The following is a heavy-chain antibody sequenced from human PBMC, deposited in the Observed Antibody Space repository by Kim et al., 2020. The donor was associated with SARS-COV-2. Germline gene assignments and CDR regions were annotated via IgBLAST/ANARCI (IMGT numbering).Heavy chain of an antibody. V-gene: IGHV4-31*03. J-gene: IGHJ4*02. D-gene: IGHD5-18*01. CDR1: GGSISSGGYY. CDR2: IYYSGST. Sequence: SETLSLTCTVSGGSISSGGYYWSWIRQHPGKGLEWIGYIYYSGSTYYNPSLKSRVTISVDTSKNQFSLKLSSVTAADTAVYYCARAPDSYGPTPIDYWGQGTLVTVSS. CDR3: ARAPDSYGPTPIDY.